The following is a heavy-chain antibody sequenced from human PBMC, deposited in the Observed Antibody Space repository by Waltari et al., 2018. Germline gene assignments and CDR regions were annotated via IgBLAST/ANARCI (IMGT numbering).Heavy chain of an antibody. Sequence: QVQLVESGGGVVQPGGSLRLSCAASGFTFSSYAMHWVRQAPGKGLEWVAFIRYDGSNKYYADSVKGRFTISRDNSKNTLYLQMNTLRAEDTAVYYCAKSGSGWNYFDYWGQGTLVTVSS. V-gene: IGHV3-30*02. CDR3: AKSGSGWNYFDY. D-gene: IGHD6-25*01. J-gene: IGHJ4*02. CDR2: IRYDGSNK. CDR1: GFTFSSYA.